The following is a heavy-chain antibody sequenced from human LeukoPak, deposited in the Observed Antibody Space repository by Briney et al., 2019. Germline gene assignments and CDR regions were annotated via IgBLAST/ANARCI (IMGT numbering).Heavy chain of an antibody. Sequence: SETLSLTCTVSGGSISSYYWSWIRQPPGKGLEWIGYIYYSGSTNYNPSLKSRVTISVDTSKNQFSLKLGSVTAADSAVYYCARSPQHFDRLLDGDSHYFFDSWGQGTPVTVSS. D-gene: IGHD3-9*01. J-gene: IGHJ4*02. CDR3: ARSPQHFDRLLDGDSHYFFDS. CDR1: GGSISSYY. V-gene: IGHV4-59*12. CDR2: IYYSGST.